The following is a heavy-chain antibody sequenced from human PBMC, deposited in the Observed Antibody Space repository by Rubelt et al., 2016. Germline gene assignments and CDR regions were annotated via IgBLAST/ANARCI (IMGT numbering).Heavy chain of an antibody. CDR3: AHRGYYDSRGYYIFDY. V-gene: IGHV2-5*02. CDR1: GFSISSYGAG. Sequence: QITLKETGPTLVTPTQTLTLTCTFSGFSISSYGAGVGWLRQPPGRALEWLAFIYWDDDKRYSSSLRSRLTITKVTSKNQVVLTMTNMDPVDNATYFCAHRGYYDSRGYYIFDYWGQGTLVTVSS. D-gene: IGHD3-22*01. CDR2: IYWDDDK. J-gene: IGHJ4*02.